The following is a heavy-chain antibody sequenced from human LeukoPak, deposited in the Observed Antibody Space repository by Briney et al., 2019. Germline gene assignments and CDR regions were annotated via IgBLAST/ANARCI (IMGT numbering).Heavy chain of an antibody. J-gene: IGHJ4*02. CDR2: IKQDESEK. CDR3: ARDPSGSDFDY. V-gene: IGHV3-7*01. CDR1: GFTFSSYG. Sequence: GGSLRLSCAASGFTFSSYGMHWVRQAPGKGLEWVANIKQDESEKFYVDSVKGRFTISRDNAKNSLYLQMNSLRAEDTAVYYCARDPSGSDFDYWGQGTLVTVSS. D-gene: IGHD5-12*01.